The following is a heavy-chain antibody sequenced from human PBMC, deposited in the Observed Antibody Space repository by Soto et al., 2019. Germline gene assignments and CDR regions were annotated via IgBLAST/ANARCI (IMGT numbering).Heavy chain of an antibody. Sequence: GGSLRLSCAASGFTFSSYAMSWVRQAPGKGLEWVSAISGSGGSTYYADSVKGRFTISRDNSKNTLYLQMNSLRAEDTAVYYCAKARIAAAGTVYYYGMDVWGQGTTVTVSS. CDR3: AKARIAAAGTVYYYGMDV. CDR1: GFTFSSYA. J-gene: IGHJ6*02. D-gene: IGHD6-13*01. V-gene: IGHV3-23*01. CDR2: ISGSGGST.